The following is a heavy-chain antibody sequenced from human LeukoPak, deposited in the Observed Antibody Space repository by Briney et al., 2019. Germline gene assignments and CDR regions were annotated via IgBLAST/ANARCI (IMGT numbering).Heavy chain of an antibody. J-gene: IGHJ4*02. CDR3: ARSYYYDSNIDY. Sequence: PSETLSLTCTVSGGSISSSGYYWGWIRQPPGKGLEWIASMSYSGTTYYSPSLKSRVTISVDTSKNQFSLKLSSVTAADTAVYYCARSYYYDSNIDYWGQGTLVTVSS. V-gene: IGHV4-39*07. CDR1: GGSISSSGYY. CDR2: MSYSGTT. D-gene: IGHD3-22*01.